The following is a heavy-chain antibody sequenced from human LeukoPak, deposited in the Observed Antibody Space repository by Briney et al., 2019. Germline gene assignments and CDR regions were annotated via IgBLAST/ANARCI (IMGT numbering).Heavy chain of an antibody. Sequence: GGSLRLSCAASGFTFSSYSMNWVRQAPGKGLEWVSSISSSSSYIYYADSVKGRFTISRDNSKNTLYLQMNSLRAEDTAVYYCAKDSFGGLIVPAATNDYWGQGTLVTVSS. CDR2: ISSSSSYI. V-gene: IGHV3-21*04. J-gene: IGHJ4*02. D-gene: IGHD2-2*01. CDR3: AKDSFGGLIVPAATNDY. CDR1: GFTFSSYS.